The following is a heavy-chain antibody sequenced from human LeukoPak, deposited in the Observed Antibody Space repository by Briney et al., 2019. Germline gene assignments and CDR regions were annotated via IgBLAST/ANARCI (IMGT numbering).Heavy chain of an antibody. CDR1: GFTFRYYW. CDR3: ARGGDSSSVDY. Sequence: GGSVRLSCVGSGFTFRYYWMSWVRQAPGKGLEWVANIKQDGSDKNYEDSVRGRFTISRDNAKNSLYLQMNSLRAEDTAVYYCARGGDSSSVDYWGQGTLVTVSS. CDR2: IKQDGSDK. D-gene: IGHD6-6*01. V-gene: IGHV3-7*01. J-gene: IGHJ4*02.